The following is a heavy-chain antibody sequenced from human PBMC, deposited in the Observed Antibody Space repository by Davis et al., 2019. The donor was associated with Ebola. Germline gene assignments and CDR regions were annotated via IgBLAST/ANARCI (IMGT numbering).Heavy chain of an antibody. V-gene: IGHV1-18*01. D-gene: IGHD3-10*01. Sequence: AASVKVSCKASGYTFTRYGISWVRQAPGQGLEWMGWISAYNGNTNYAQNLQGRVTMTTDISTSTAYMEVRSLRYDDTAVYYCARAVTMVLPSVWFDPWGQGTLVTVSS. CDR1: GYTFTRYG. J-gene: IGHJ5*02. CDR3: ARAVTMVLPSVWFDP. CDR2: ISAYNGNT.